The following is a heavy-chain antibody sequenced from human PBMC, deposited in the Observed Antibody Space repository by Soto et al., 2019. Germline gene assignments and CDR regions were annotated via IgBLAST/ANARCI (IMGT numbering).Heavy chain of an antibody. J-gene: IGHJ5*02. CDR3: ASTYTTSWYWFDP. CDR2: IFSNDEK. Sequence: QVTVKESGPVLVKPTETLTLTCTVSGFSLSNAGLGVSWIRQPPGKALEWLAHIFSNDEKSYSTSLKSRLTNSKDTSKSQVVLTMTNMDAVDTATYYCASTYTTSWYWFDPWGQGTLVTVSS. V-gene: IGHV2-26*04. CDR1: GFSLSNAGLG. D-gene: IGHD6-13*01.